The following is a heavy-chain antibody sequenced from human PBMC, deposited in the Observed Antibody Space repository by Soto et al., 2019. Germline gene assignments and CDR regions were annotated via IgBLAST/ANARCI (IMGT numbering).Heavy chain of an antibody. J-gene: IGHJ4*01. CDR2: ISYDGSNK. V-gene: IGHV3-30*18. CDR3: AEDASTWIELWYFDD. D-gene: IGHD5-18*01. Sequence: GGSLRLSCAASGFTFRSYGMHWVRQAPGKGLEWVAVISYDGSNKYYADSVKGRFTISRDNSKNTLYLQMNSLRAEDTAVYYCAEDASTWIELWYFDDWGQGTLVTVSS. CDR1: GFTFRSYG.